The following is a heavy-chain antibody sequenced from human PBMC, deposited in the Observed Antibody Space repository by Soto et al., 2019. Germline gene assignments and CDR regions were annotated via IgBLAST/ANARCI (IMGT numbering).Heavy chain of an antibody. V-gene: IGHV5-51*01. D-gene: IGHD2-2*01. J-gene: IGHJ6*02. Sequence: PGESLKISCKGSGYSFNTYWLAWVRQTPGKGLEWMGIIYPGDSDTRYSPSFQGQVTFSADKSISTAYLQWSSLRASDTTMYYCVRQTSQSQYYYYYDMDVWGQGTTVTVSS. CDR2: IYPGDSDT. CDR1: GYSFNTYW. CDR3: VRQTSQSQYYYYYDMDV.